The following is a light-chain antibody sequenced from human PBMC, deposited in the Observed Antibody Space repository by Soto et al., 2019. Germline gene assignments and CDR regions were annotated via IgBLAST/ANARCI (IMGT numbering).Light chain of an antibody. CDR1: NSDVGGYNY. V-gene: IGLV2-14*01. J-gene: IGLJ3*02. CDR3: SSYTGSSTLV. Sequence: QSALTQPASVSGSPGQSITISCTGTNSDVGGYNYVSWYQQHPGKAPKLMIYEVTSRPSGVSNRFSGSKSGNTASLTISGLQAEDEADYYCSSYTGSSTLVFGGGTKLTVL. CDR2: EVT.